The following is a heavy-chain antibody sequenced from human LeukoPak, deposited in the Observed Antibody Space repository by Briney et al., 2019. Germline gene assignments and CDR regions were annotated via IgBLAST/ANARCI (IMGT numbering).Heavy chain of an antibody. CDR3: AHDSSGYYRLGNFDY. D-gene: IGHD3-22*01. Sequence: SVKVSCEASGGTFSSYAISWVRQAPGQGLEWMGGIIPIFGTANYAQKFQGRVTITADESTSTAYMELSSLRSEDTAVYYCAHDSSGYYRLGNFDYWGQGTLVTVSS. V-gene: IGHV1-69*13. J-gene: IGHJ4*02. CDR2: IIPIFGTA. CDR1: GGTFSSYA.